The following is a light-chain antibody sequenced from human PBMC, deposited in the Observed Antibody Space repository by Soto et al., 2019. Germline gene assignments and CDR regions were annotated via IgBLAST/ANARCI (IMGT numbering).Light chain of an antibody. CDR2: AAS. V-gene: IGKV1-9*01. CDR3: QQLNSYPPFT. CDR1: QGISSY. Sequence: DIQLTQSPSFLSASVGDRVTITCRASQGISSYLAWYQQKPGKAPKLLIYAASTLQSGVPSRFSGSGAGTEFTLTRSSRQPEDWATYYCQQLNSYPPFTFGPGTKVDIK. J-gene: IGKJ3*01.